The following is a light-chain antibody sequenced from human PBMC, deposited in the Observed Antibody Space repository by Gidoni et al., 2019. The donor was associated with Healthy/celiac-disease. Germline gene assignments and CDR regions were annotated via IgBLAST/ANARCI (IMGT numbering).Light chain of an antibody. CDR2: GAS. Sequence: VLTQSPATLSVSPGERATLSCRASQSVSSNLAWYQQKPGQAPRLLIYGASTRATGIPARFSGSGSGTEFTLTISSLQSEDFAVYYCQQYNNWPRMYTFGQGTKLEIK. CDR3: QQYNNWPRMYT. V-gene: IGKV3-15*01. J-gene: IGKJ2*01. CDR1: QSVSSN.